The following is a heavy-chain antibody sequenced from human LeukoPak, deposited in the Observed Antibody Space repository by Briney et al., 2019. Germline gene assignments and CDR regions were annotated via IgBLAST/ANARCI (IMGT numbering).Heavy chain of an antibody. CDR1: GYSFTSYW. D-gene: IGHD2-2*01. CDR3: VRAAMHYYYYMDV. Sequence: GESLKISCQGSGYSFTSYWIGWVRQMPGKGLEWMGIIYPGDSDTRYSPSFQGQVTISADKSISTAYLQWSSLKASDTAMYYCVRAAMHYYYYMDVWGKGTTVTISS. V-gene: IGHV5-51*01. J-gene: IGHJ6*03. CDR2: IYPGDSDT.